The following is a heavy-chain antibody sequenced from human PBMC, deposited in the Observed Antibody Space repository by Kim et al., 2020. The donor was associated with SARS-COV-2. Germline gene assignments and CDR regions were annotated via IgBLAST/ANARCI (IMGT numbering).Heavy chain of an antibody. CDR3: AKAESRYSSGWPDY. V-gene: IGHV3-30*04. J-gene: IGHJ4*02. Sequence: GGSLRLSCAASGFTFSSYAMHWVRQAPGKGLEWVAVISYDGSNKYYADSVKGRFTISRDNSKNTLYLQMNSLRAEDTAVYYCAKAESRYSSGWPDYWGQGTLVTVSS. D-gene: IGHD6-19*01. CDR2: ISYDGSNK. CDR1: GFTFSSYA.